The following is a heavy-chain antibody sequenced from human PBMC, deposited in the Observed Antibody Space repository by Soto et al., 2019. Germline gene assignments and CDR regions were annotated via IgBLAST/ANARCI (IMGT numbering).Heavy chain of an antibody. Sequence: EVQLVESGGGLVQPGGSLKLSCAASGFTFSGSTIHWVRQTSGKGLEWVGRIPSKTNTYATAYAASVKGRFTISRDDSKNTAYLQMNSLKTEDMAVYYCTRQHLDVPVASAIDYWGQGTLVTVSS. CDR3: TRQHLDVPVASAIDY. V-gene: IGHV3-73*02. J-gene: IGHJ4*02. CDR1: GFTFSGST. D-gene: IGHD6-19*01. CDR2: IPSKTNTYAT.